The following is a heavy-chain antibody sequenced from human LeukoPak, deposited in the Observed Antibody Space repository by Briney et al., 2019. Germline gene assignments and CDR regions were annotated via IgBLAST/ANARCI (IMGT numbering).Heavy chain of an antibody. V-gene: IGHV3-9*01. CDR2: ISFNSDNI. J-gene: IGHJ4*02. D-gene: IGHD4-11*01. CDR1: GFTFDDYA. Sequence: GRSLRLSCAASGFTFDDYAMHWVRQAPGKGLEWVSSISFNSDNIGYTDSVKGRFTISRDNAKNSLYLQINSLRTEDTALDYCARGHSTVATYLDYWGQGTLVTVSS. CDR3: ARGHSTVATYLDY.